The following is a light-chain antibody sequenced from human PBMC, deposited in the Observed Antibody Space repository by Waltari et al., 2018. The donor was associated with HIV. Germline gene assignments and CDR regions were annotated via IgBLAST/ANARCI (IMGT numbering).Light chain of an antibody. CDR2: WAS. J-gene: IGKJ2*01. CDR3: QQYSITPVT. Sequence: DIVMTQSPDSLAVSLGERATMNCKSSQSVFYSSNSKNYLAWYQQKPGQPPKLLIYWASTRESGVPDRFSGSGSGTDFTLNISSLQAEDVAVYYCQQYSITPVTFGQGTKLEIK. CDR1: QSVFYSSNSKNY. V-gene: IGKV4-1*01.